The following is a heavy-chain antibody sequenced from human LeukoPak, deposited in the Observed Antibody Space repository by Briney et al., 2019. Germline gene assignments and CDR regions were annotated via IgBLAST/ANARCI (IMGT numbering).Heavy chain of an antibody. J-gene: IGHJ6*03. D-gene: IGHD2/OR15-2a*01. CDR1: GGSISSYY. V-gene: IGHV4-4*09. Sequence: PSETLSLTCTVSGGSISSYYWSWIRQPPGKGLEWIGYIYTSGSTNYNPSLKSRVTISVDTSKNQFSLKLSSVTAADTAVYYCGRLPFVNYYMDVWGKGTTVTVSS. CDR3: GRLPFVNYYMDV. CDR2: IYTSGST.